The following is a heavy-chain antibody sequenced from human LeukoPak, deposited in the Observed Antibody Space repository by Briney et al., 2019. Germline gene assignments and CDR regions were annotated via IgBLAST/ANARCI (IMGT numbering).Heavy chain of an antibody. J-gene: IGHJ4*02. CDR3: AKRITVSAGYYLDS. CDR1: GFSFSSFA. D-gene: IGHD2-8*01. CDR2: VSGGGAYT. V-gene: IGHV3-23*01. Sequence: QPGGSLTLSCVGSGFSFSSFAMCWVRQAPGKGLEWVSTVSGGGAYTYYADSVKGRFTVSRDDSKSMHFLQMNSLRPEDTALYFCAKRITVSAGYYLDSWGQGTQVTVSS.